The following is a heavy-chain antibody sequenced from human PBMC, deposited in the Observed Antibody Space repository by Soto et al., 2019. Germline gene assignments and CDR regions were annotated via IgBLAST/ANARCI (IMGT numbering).Heavy chain of an antibody. J-gene: IGHJ6*02. CDR3: ARDMPRSGWYDLRLQDYYHYYAMDV. D-gene: IGHD6-19*01. CDR1: GITVSSNF. V-gene: IGHV3-53*05. CDR2: IYSDGTT. Sequence: GGSLRLSCAASGITVSSNFMSWVRQAPGKGLEWVSVIYSDGTTYYAESVKGRCTISRDKSKNTVYLQMNSLRGEDTAVYYCARDMPRSGWYDLRLQDYYHYYAMDVWGQGTTVTVSS.